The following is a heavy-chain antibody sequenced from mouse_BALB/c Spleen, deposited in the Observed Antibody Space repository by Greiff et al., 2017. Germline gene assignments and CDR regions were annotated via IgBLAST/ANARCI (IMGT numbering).Heavy chain of an antibody. J-gene: IGHJ2*01. CDR1: GYTFSSYW. CDR2: ILPGSGST. Sequence: VQLQQSGAELMKPGASVKISCKATGYTFSSYWIEWVKQRPGHGLEWIGEILPGSGSTNYNEKFKGKATFTADTSSNTAYMQLSSLTSEDSAVYYCARSVYYGYDFDYWGQGTTLTVSS. V-gene: IGHV1-9*01. D-gene: IGHD2-2*01. CDR3: ARSVYYGYDFDY.